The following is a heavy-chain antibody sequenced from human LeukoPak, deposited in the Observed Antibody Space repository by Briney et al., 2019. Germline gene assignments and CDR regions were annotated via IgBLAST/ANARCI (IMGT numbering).Heavy chain of an antibody. J-gene: IGHJ4*02. CDR3: ARGRSGSALDLFDY. CDR1: GFTFSSYA. V-gene: IGHV3-53*01. Sequence: GGSLRLSCAASGFTFSSYAMSWVRQAPGKGLEWVSVIYSGGSTYYADSVKGRFTISRDNSKNTLYLQMNSLRAEDTAVYYCARGRSGSALDLFDYWGQGTLVTVSS. D-gene: IGHD1-26*01. CDR2: IYSGGST.